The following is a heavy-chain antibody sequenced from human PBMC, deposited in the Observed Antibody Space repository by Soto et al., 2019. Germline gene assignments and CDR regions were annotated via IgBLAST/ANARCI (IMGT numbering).Heavy chain of an antibody. CDR1: GDSFSSYS. CDR3: ARHFPGHGSTAHCHGAGEY. Sequence: QGQLVQTGAEVKKHGSSENVSCKASGDSFSSYSVIWVRQAPRQGLECMGTIIPRITVTNYAQRVQGSVTINADKSTYKVYMQRNSPRSEETAVYYCARHFPGHGSTAHCHGAGEYCGQGSLVTVSS. V-gene: IGHV1-69*02. J-gene: IGHJ4*02. CDR2: IIPRITVT. D-gene: IGHD2-2*01.